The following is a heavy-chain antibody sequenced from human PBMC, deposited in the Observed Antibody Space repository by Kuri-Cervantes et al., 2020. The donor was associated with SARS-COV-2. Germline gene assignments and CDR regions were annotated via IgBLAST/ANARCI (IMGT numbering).Heavy chain of an antibody. Sequence: ASVKVSCKASGYTFTSYGISWVRQAPGQGLEWMGWISAYNGNTNYAQKLQGRVTMTTDTSTSTAYMELRSLRSDDTAVYYCARDRGFLESLENYYYMDVWGKGTTVTVSS. CDR2: ISAYNGNT. CDR1: GYTFTSYG. D-gene: IGHD3-3*01. V-gene: IGHV1-18*01. CDR3: ARDRGFLESLENYYYMDV. J-gene: IGHJ6*03.